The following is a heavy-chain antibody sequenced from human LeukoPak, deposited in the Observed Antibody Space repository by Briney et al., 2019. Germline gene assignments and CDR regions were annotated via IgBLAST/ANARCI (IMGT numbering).Heavy chain of an antibody. CDR3: ASIMITFGGVWY. CDR1: GYSISSGYY. J-gene: IGHJ4*02. D-gene: IGHD3-16*01. Sequence: PSETPSLTCTVSGYSISSGYYWGWIRQPPGKGLEWIGSIYHSGSTYYNPSLKSRVTISVDTSKNQFSLKLSSVTAADTAVYYCASIMITFGGVWYWGQGTLVTVSS. CDR2: IYHSGST. V-gene: IGHV4-38-2*02.